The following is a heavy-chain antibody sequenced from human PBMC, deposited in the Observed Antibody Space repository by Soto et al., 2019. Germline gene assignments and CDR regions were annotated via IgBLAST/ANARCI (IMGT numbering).Heavy chain of an antibody. D-gene: IGHD3-22*01. V-gene: IGHV1-18*01. CDR1: GYTFTSYG. CDR2: ISAYSGNT. J-gene: IGHJ6*02. CDR3: ARDRHYYDSSYGMDV. Sequence: ASVKVSCKASGYTFTSYGISWVRQAPGQGLEWMGWISAYSGNTNYAQKLQGRVTVTTDTSTSTAYMELRNLRSDDTAVYYCARDRHYYDSSYGMDVWGQGTTVTV.